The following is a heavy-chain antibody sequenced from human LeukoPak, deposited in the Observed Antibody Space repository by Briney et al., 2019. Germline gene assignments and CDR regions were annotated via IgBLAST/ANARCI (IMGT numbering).Heavy chain of an antibody. V-gene: IGHV3-53*01. Sequence: GGSLRLSCAASGFTFSSYGMSWVRQAPGKGLEWVSVIYSGGSTYYADSVKGRFTISRDNSKNTLYLQMNSLRAEDTAVYYCARVIGRGYSYGYVVDYWGQGTLVTVSS. CDR2: IYSGGST. D-gene: IGHD5-18*01. CDR3: ARVIGRGYSYGYVVDY. J-gene: IGHJ4*02. CDR1: GFTFSSYG.